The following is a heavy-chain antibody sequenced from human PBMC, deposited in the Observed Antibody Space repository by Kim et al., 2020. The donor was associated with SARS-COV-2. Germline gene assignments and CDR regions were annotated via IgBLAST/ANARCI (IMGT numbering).Heavy chain of an antibody. CDR1: GGPVSSGRYF. CDR2: ISDTGTT. Sequence: SETLSLICTVSGGPVSSGRYFWAWIRQPPGKGLEWIAYISDTGTTNSNPSLQSRVTLSIDTSDNQFSLKLWSVTAADTAVYYCARVSGYGDFDYWGQGT. CDR3: ARVSGYGDFDY. V-gene: IGHV4-61*01. D-gene: IGHD5-12*01. J-gene: IGHJ4*02.